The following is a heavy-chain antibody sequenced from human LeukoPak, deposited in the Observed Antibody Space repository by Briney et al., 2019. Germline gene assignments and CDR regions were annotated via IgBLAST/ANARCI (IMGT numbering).Heavy chain of an antibody. CDR3: ARPQYYYGSGMPFDY. V-gene: IGHV4-39*07. J-gene: IGHJ4*02. D-gene: IGHD3-10*01. Sequence: SETLSLTCTVSGGSISSSSYYWGWIRQPPGKGLEWIGSIYYSGSTYYNPSLKSRVTISVDTSKNQFSLKLSSVTAADTAVYYCARPQYYYGSGMPFDYWGQGTPVTVSS. CDR2: IYYSGST. CDR1: GGSISSSSYY.